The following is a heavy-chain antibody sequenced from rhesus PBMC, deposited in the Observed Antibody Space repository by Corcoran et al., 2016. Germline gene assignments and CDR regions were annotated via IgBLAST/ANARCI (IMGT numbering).Heavy chain of an antibody. V-gene: IGHV4S7*01. D-gene: IGHD6-25*01. CDR2: IYGSSGST. CDR1: GGSISDDYY. Sequence: QVQLQESGPGLVKPSETLSLTCAVSGGSISDDYYWNWIRHPPGKGLEWIGKIYGSSGSTHYNPSLKSRVTISKDTAKNQFSLKLSSVTAADTAVYYCARESGSEMFDYWGQGVLVTVSS. CDR3: ARESGSEMFDY. J-gene: IGHJ4*01.